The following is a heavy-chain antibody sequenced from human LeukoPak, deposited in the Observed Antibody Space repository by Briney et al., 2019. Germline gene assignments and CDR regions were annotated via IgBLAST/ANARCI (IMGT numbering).Heavy chain of an antibody. CDR3: ARVLNSVPNDY. CDR1: GFTFSSYE. D-gene: IGHD4-23*01. Sequence: GGSLRLSCAASGFTFSSYEMNWVRQAPGKGLEWVSSISSSSSYIYYADSVKGRFTISRDNAKNSLYLQMNSLRAEDTAVYYCARVLNSVPNDYWGQGTLVTVSS. CDR2: ISSSSSYI. J-gene: IGHJ4*02. V-gene: IGHV3-21*01.